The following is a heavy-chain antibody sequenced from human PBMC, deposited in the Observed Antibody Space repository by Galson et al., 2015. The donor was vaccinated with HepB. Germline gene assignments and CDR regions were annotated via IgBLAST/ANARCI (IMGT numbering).Heavy chain of an antibody. CDR2: IKPDGTEK. Sequence: SLRLSCAASGFTFGNSWMDWVRQAPGKGLEWVANIKPDGTEKYYVDSVKGRFTISRDNAKNSLFLQMNSLRAEDTAVYYCSVSLNSWGQGTLVIVSS. D-gene: IGHD5/OR15-5a*01. V-gene: IGHV3-7*01. CDR3: SVSLNS. J-gene: IGHJ4*02. CDR1: GFTFGNSW.